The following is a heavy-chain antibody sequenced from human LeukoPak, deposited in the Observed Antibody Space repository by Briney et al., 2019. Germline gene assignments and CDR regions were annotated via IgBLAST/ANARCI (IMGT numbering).Heavy chain of an antibody. Sequence: GGSLRLSCAASGFTFRKYNMNWVRQAPGKGLEWVSAISSGSSYIYYADSVKGRFTISRDNAKNSLYLQMNSLRAEDTAVYYCASGSGYCSGGSCSDYWGQGTLVTVSS. CDR1: GFTFRKYN. D-gene: IGHD2-15*01. V-gene: IGHV3-21*01. J-gene: IGHJ4*02. CDR3: ASGSGYCSGGSCSDY. CDR2: ISSGSSYI.